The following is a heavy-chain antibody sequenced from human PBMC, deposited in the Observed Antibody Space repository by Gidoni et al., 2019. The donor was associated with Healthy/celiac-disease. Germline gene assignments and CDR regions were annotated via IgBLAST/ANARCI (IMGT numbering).Heavy chain of an antibody. V-gene: IGHV1-2*02. Sequence: QVQLVQSGAEVKKPGASVKVSCKASGYTFTGYYMHWVRQAPGQGLEWMGWINPNSGGTNYAQKFQGRVTMTRDTSISTAYMELSRLRSDDTAVYYCARDLSILRVSDYYYGMDVWGQGTTVTVSS. CDR3: ARDLSILRVSDYYYGMDV. CDR2: INPNSGGT. CDR1: GYTFTGYY. J-gene: IGHJ6*02. D-gene: IGHD3-9*01.